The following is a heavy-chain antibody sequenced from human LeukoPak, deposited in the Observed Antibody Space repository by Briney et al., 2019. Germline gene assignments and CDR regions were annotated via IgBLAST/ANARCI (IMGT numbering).Heavy chain of an antibody. V-gene: IGHV3-9*01. CDR1: GFTFSSYW. CDR3: AKGPGVRHFDWFVDY. J-gene: IGHJ4*02. Sequence: GGSLRLSCAASGFTFSSYWMSWVRQAPGKGLEWVSGISWNSGSMGYADSVKGRFTISRDNAKNSLYLQMNSLRTEDTALYYCAKGPGVRHFDWFVDYWGQGTLATVSS. D-gene: IGHD3-9*01. CDR2: ISWNSGSM.